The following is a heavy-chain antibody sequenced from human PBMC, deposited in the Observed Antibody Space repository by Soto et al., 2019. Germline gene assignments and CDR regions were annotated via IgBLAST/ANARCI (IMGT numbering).Heavy chain of an antibody. D-gene: IGHD2-21*02. CDR3: ARLRLRVYYYYGMDV. CDR1: GGSFSGYY. J-gene: IGHJ6*02. V-gene: IGHV4-34*01. Sequence: PSETLYLTCAVSGGSFSGYYGSWIRQPPGKGLEWIGEINHSGSTNYNPSLKSRVTISVDTSKNQFSLKLSSVTAADTAVYYCARLRLRVYYYYGMDVWGQGTTVTVSS. CDR2: INHSGST.